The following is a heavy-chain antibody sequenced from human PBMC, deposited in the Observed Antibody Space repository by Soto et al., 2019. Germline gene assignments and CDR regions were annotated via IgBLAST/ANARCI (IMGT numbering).Heavy chain of an antibody. Sequence: GGSLRLSCAASGFTFSSYAMSWVRQAPGKGLEWVSAISGSGGSTYYADSVKGRFTISRDNSKNTLYLQMNSLRAEDTAVYYCAKDTPYDYGSGSAYYYWGQGTLVTVSS. CDR2: ISGSGGST. J-gene: IGHJ4*02. CDR1: GFTFSSYA. D-gene: IGHD3-10*01. CDR3: AKDTPYDYGSGSAYYY. V-gene: IGHV3-23*01.